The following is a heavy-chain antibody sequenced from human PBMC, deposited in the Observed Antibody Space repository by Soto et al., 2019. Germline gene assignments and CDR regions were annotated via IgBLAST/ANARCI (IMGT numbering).Heavy chain of an antibody. CDR2: ISYDGSNK. CDR1: GFTCSSYG. Sequence: GGSLSFSCAGSGFTCSSYGMHWVRQAPVKGLEWVAVISYDGSNKYYADSVKGRFTISRDNSKNTLYLQMNSLRAEDTAVYYCAKDKWELLASVGTYYFDYWGQGTLVTVSS. CDR3: AKDKWELLASVGTYYFDY. V-gene: IGHV3-30*18. D-gene: IGHD1-26*01. J-gene: IGHJ4*02.